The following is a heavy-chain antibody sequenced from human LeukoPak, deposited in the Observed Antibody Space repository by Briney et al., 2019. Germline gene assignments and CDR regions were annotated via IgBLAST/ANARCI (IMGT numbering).Heavy chain of an antibody. CDR3: ASRYCTSTNCYAFDI. D-gene: IGHD2-2*01. CDR1: GFTFSSYS. CDR2: ISSDSNYI. J-gene: IGHJ3*02. Sequence: PGGSLRLSCAASGFTFSSYSMNWVRQAPGKGLEWVSSISSDSNYIFYADSVQGRFTISRDNAENSLFLQMNSLRDEDTAVYYCASRYCTSTNCYAFDIWGQGTMVTVSS. V-gene: IGHV3-21*01.